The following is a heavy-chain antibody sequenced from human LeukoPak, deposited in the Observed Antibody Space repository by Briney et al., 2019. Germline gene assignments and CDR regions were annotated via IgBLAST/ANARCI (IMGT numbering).Heavy chain of an antibody. CDR2: ISNSAI. Sequence: GWSLRLSCAASGFTFSSYSMNWVRQAPGKGLEWVSYISNSAIYYADSLKGRFTISRDNAKNSLYLQMNSLRDEDTAVYYCARDTDYSFDYWGQGTLVTVSS. D-gene: IGHD4-11*01. CDR3: ARDTDYSFDY. J-gene: IGHJ4*02. CDR1: GFTFSSYS. V-gene: IGHV3-48*02.